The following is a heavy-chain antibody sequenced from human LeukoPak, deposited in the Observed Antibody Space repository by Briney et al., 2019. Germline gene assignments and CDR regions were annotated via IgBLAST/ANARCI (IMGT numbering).Heavy chain of an antibody. D-gene: IGHD3-3*01. CDR1: GGSISNYY. J-gene: IGHJ4*02. CDR2: IYTSGST. V-gene: IGHV4-4*07. CDR3: ARAYYDFWSGYALAY. Sequence: PSETLSLTCTVSGGSISNYYWSWIRQPAGKGLEWIGRIYTSGSTNYNPSLKSRVTMSVDTSKNQFSLKLSSVTAADTAVHYCARAYYDFWSGYALAYWGQGTLVTVSS.